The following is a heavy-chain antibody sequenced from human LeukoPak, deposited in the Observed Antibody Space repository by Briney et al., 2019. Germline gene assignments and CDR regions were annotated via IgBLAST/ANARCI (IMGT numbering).Heavy chain of an antibody. V-gene: IGHV3-21*01. CDR3: ARDHLDYYYMDV. CDR2: ISSSSSYI. J-gene: IGHJ6*03. Sequence: GGSLRLSCAASGFTFSSYSMNWVRQDPGKGLEWVSSISSSSSYIYYADSVKGRFTISRDNAKNSLYLQMNSLRAEDTAVYYGARDHLDYYYMDVWGKGTTVTVSS. D-gene: IGHD3-16*01. CDR1: GFTFSSYS.